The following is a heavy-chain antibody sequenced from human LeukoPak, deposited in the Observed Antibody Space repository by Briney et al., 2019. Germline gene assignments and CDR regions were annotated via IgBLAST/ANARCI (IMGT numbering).Heavy chain of an antibody. J-gene: IGHJ6*02. CDR1: GGSISSSNW. V-gene: IGHV4-4*02. CDR3: ARVPYYYYYGMDV. Sequence: PSETLSLTCAVSGGSISSSNWWSWVRQPPGKGLEWIGYIYYSGSTNYNPSLKSRVTISVDMSKNQFSLKLSSVTAADTAVYYCARVPYYYYYGMDVWGQGTTVTVSS. CDR2: IYYSGST.